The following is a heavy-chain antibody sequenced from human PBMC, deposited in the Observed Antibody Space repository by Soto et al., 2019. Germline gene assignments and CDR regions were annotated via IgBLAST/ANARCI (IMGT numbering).Heavy chain of an antibody. CDR1: GGTFSSYT. D-gene: IGHD1-26*01. Sequence: QVQLVQSGAEVKKPGSSVKVSCKVSGGTFSSYTINWIRQAPGHGLEWMGRILPVLDRPKYAQNFQSRVPITAKNSASTTLMEMSSLRSAYTAVYYWTTTWERVYTCADCRRHWYFELWGRGTLVTVSS. CDR3: TTTWERVYTCADCRRHWYFEL. J-gene: IGHJ2*01. CDR2: ILPVLDRP. V-gene: IGHV1-69*02.